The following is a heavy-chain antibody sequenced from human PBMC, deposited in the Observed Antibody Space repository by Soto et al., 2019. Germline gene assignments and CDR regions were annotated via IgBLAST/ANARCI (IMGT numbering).Heavy chain of an antibody. J-gene: IGHJ5*02. CDR3: ARRRVAGGFDP. V-gene: IGHV4-39*02. CDR1: GGSISSSSYY. Sequence: QLQLQESGPGLVKPSETLSLTCTVSGGSISSSSYYWGWIRQPPGKGLEWIGSVFYSGSTYHNPSLKSRVTISVDTSKNHFSLKLISVTAADTAVYYCARRRVAGGFDPWGQGTLVTVSS. CDR2: VFYSGST. D-gene: IGHD3-3*01.